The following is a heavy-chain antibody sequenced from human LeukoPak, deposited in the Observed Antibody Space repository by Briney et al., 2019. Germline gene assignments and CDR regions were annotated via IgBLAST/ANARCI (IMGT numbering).Heavy chain of an antibody. CDR1: GGSISSGGYF. CDR2: IYYSGNT. Sequence: SETLSLTCTVSGGSISSGGYFWSWVRQLPGKGLEWIGYIYYSGNTYYNPSLKSRVSISLDTSKNDFSLKLNSVTAADTALYYCAREGDAYSSFGYWGQGTLVTVSS. D-gene: IGHD4-11*01. CDR3: AREGDAYSSFGY. J-gene: IGHJ4*02. V-gene: IGHV4-31*03.